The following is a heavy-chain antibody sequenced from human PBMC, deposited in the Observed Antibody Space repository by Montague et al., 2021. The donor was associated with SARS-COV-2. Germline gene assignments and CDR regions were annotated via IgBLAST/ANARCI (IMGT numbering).Heavy chain of an antibody. D-gene: IGHD2-15*01. CDR1: GASISSGGFY. Sequence: TLSLTCTVSGASISSGGFYWSWLRQHPRKGLEWIGFIYYSGTTYHNPSLKSRLTISIDTSKNQFSLTLSSVTAADTAVYYCARGLHYQMVAGAIPIYSVDVWGQGTTVTVSS. CDR2: IYYSGTT. V-gene: IGHV4-31*03. J-gene: IGHJ6*02. CDR3: ARGLHYQMVAGAIPIYSVDV.